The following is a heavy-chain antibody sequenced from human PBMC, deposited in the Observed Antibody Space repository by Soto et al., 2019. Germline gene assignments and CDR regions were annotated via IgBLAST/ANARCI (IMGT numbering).Heavy chain of an antibody. J-gene: IGHJ3*02. V-gene: IGHV3-7*03. Sequence: GGSLRLSCAASGFTFSSHYMSWVRQAPGKGLEWVANIKQDGSDKYYVDSVKGRFTISRDNAKNSLFLQMNSLGAEDTGVYYCAREAIVVELANLDDAFDISGPGTVVTVSS. CDR1: GFTFSSHY. D-gene: IGHD2-15*01. CDR2: IKQDGSDK. CDR3: AREAIVVELANLDDAFDI.